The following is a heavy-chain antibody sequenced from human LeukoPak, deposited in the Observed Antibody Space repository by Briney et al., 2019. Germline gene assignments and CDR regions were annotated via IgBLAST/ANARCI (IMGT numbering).Heavy chain of an antibody. J-gene: IGHJ4*02. CDR1: GGSFSGYY. V-gene: IGHV4-34*01. CDR2: INHSGST. CDR3: ARGYEQQLVLRRGFDY. Sequence: SETLSLTCAVYGGSFSGYYWSWIRQPPGKGLEWIGEINHSGSTNYNPSLKSRVTISVDTSKNQFFLKLSSVTAADTAVYYCARGYEQQLVLRRGFDYWGQGTLVTVSS. D-gene: IGHD6-13*01.